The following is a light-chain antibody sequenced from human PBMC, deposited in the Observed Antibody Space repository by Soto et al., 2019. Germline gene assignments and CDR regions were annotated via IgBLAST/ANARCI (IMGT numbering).Light chain of an antibody. CDR2: AAS. CDR1: QSISSY. J-gene: IGKJ1*01. CDR3: QQSYTTPRT. Sequence: IQMTQSAASVSASVGDRVTITCRASQSISSYLNWYQQKPGKAPRLLINAASNLQSGVPSRFRGSGSETDFTLTITSLQPEDFATYYCQQSYTTPRTFGQGTKVDIK. V-gene: IGKV1-39*01.